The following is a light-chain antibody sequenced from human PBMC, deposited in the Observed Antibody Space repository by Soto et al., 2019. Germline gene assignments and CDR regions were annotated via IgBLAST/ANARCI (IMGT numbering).Light chain of an antibody. CDR3: QHYGTSVT. V-gene: IGKV3-20*01. Sequence: EIVLTQSPGTLSLSPGERATLSCGASQSVSNNYLAGYQQKPGQPPRLLIYGASTRATGLTDRFSGRDSGTDFTLTINSLDPEDFAVYFCQHYGTSVTFGQGTRLEIK. J-gene: IGKJ5*01. CDR2: GAS. CDR1: QSVSNNY.